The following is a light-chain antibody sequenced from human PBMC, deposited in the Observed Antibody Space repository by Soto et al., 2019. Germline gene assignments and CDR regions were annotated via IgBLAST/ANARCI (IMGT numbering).Light chain of an antibody. Sequence: EVVMTQSPATLSVSPGERATLSCRASQSISNTLGWYQQKPGQAPRLLISGAFNRATGIPARFRGSGAATGFNLTISCVLSEDGAVYYCEQYSNWPITFGQGTRLE. CDR2: GAF. V-gene: IGKV3-15*01. J-gene: IGKJ5*01. CDR1: QSISNT. CDR3: EQYSNWPIT.